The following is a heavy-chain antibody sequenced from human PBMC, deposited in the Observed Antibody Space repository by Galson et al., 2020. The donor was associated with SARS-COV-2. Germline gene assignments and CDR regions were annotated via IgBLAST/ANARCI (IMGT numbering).Heavy chain of an antibody. J-gene: IGHJ6*03. D-gene: IGHD3-16*02. CDR1: GYTFTSYY. CDR2: INPSGGST. V-gene: IGHV1-46*01. Sequence: GESLKISCKASGYTFTSYYMHWVRQAPGQGLEWMGIINPSGGSTSYAQKFQGRVTMTRDTSTSTVYMELSSLRSEDTAVYYCARERGENDYVWGSYRYYYYYMDVWGKGTTVTVSS. CDR3: ARERGENDYVWGSYRYYYYYMDV.